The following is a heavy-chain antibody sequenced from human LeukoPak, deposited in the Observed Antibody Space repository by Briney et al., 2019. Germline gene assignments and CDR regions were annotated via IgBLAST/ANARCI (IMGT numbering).Heavy chain of an antibody. V-gene: IGHV1-18*01. Sequence: GASVKVSCKASGYTFTSHGISWVRQAPGQGLEWMGWISAYNGNTNYAQKLQGRVTMTTDTSTSTAYMELRSLRSDDTAVYFCARASDFIVVLRGAFDIWGQGTMVTVSS. CDR2: ISAYNGNT. CDR3: ARASDFIVVLRGAFDI. D-gene: IGHD3-22*01. CDR1: GYTFTSHG. J-gene: IGHJ3*02.